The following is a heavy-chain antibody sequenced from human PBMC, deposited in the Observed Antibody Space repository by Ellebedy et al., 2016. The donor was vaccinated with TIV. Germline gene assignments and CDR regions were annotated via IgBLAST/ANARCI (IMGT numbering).Heavy chain of an antibody. Sequence: SETLSLXCAVYGGSFSGYYWSWIRQPPGKGLEWIGEINHSGSTNYNPSLKSRVTISVDTSKNQFSLKLSSVTAADTAVYYCARGLWDYDSSGYYPDVWGQGTMVTVSS. CDR3: ARGLWDYDSSGYYPDV. J-gene: IGHJ6*02. CDR2: INHSGST. CDR1: GGSFSGYY. V-gene: IGHV4-34*01. D-gene: IGHD3-22*01.